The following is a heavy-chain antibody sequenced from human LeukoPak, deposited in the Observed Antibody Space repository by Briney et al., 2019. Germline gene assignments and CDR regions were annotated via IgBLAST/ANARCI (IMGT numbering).Heavy chain of an antibody. V-gene: IGHV3-21*05. CDR2: ISSSSSYI. CDR1: GFTFSSYE. Sequence: GGSLRLSCAASGFTFSSYEMNWVRQAPGKGLEWVSYISSSSSYIYYADSVKGRFTISRDNAKNSLYLQMNSLRAEDTAVYYCATIAAAGIDLDYWGQGTLVTVSS. D-gene: IGHD6-13*01. CDR3: ATIAAAGIDLDY. J-gene: IGHJ4*02.